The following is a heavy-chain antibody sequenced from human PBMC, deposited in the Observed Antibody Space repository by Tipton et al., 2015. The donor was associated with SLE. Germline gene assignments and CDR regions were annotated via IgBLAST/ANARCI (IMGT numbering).Heavy chain of an antibody. CDR3: ARSYRVVPGAISWYEP. V-gene: IGHV4-4*02. D-gene: IGHD2-2*01. CDR2: VFRTGTT. CDR1: GDSMSEINW. Sequence: GLVKPSQTLSLTCAVSGDSMSEINWWTWVRQSPGKGLDWIGEVFRTGTTYYNPSLRSRVARSVDTSNYQFSLRLNSVTAADTAVYYCARSYRVVPGAISWYEPWGQGTVVTVSS. J-gene: IGHJ5*02.